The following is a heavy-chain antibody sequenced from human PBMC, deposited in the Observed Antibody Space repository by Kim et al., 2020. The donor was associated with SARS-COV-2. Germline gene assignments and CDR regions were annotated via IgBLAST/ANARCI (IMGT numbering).Heavy chain of an antibody. Sequence: GGSLRLSCAASGFTFSSYGMHWVRQAPGKGLEWVAVISYDGSNKYYADSVKGRFTISRDNSKNTLYLQMNSLRAEDTAVYYCAKDLRVCSGGSCYGQLFDYWGQGTLVTVSS. J-gene: IGHJ4*02. V-gene: IGHV3-30*18. D-gene: IGHD2-15*01. CDR3: AKDLRVCSGGSCYGQLFDY. CDR2: ISYDGSNK. CDR1: GFTFSSYG.